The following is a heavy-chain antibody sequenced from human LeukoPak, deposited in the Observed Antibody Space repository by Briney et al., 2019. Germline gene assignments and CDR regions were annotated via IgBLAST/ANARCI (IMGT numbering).Heavy chain of an antibody. V-gene: IGHV3-23*01. CDR2: ISGSGGST. CDR1: GFTFSSYA. Sequence: GGSLRLSCAASGFTFSSYAMSWVRQAPGKGLEWVSAISGSGGSTYYADSVKGRFTISRDNSKNTLYLQMNSLRAEDTAVYYCAKVGAVVPAAMDFDYWGQGTLVIVSS. J-gene: IGHJ4*02. D-gene: IGHD2-2*01. CDR3: AKVGAVVPAAMDFDY.